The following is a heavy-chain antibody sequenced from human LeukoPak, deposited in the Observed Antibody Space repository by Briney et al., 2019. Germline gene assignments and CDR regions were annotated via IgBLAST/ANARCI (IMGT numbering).Heavy chain of an antibody. J-gene: IGHJ6*04. V-gene: IGHV3-11*04. CDR3: AELGITMIGGV. CDR1: GLTFSDYY. CDR2: ISRSGSTI. D-gene: IGHD3-10*02. Sequence: AGGSLRLPCAASGLTFSDYYMSWIRQAPGKGLEWVSYISRSGSTIYYADSVKGRFTISRDNAKNSLYLQMNSLRAEDTAVYYCAELGITMIGGVWGKGTTVTISS.